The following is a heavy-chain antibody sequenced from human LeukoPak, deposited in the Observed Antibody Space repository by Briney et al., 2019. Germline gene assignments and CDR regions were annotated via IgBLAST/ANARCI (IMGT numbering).Heavy chain of an antibody. V-gene: IGHV3-23*01. CDR1: GFTFSSYA. J-gene: IGHJ5*02. CDR3: AKGQSYYYGSGSYPDP. Sequence: GGSLRLSCAASGFTFSSYAMSWVRQAPGKGLEWGSAISGSGGSTYYADSVKGRFTISRDNSKNTLYLQMNSLRAEDTAVYYCAKGQSYYYGSGSYPDPWGQGTLVTVS. CDR2: ISGSGGST. D-gene: IGHD3-10*01.